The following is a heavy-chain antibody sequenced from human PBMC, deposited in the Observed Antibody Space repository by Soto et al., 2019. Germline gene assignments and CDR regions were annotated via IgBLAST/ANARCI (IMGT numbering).Heavy chain of an antibody. D-gene: IGHD6-19*01. CDR2: ISAYNGNT. J-gene: IGHJ6*03. CDR1: GYTFTSYG. Sequence: QVPLVQSGAEVKKPGASVKVSCKASGYTFTSYGISWVRQAPGQGLEWMGRISAYNGNTNYAQKLQRRVTLTTDTATSTAYMELRSLRSDETAVYYCARVDRSIAVDGSDYYYMDFWGKGTTVTVSS. CDR3: ARVDRSIAVDGSDYYYMDF. V-gene: IGHV1-18*01.